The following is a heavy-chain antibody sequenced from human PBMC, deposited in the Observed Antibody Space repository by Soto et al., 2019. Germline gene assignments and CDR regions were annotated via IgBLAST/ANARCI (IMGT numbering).Heavy chain of an antibody. CDR2: IKHSGST. CDR1: GGSFSGYY. J-gene: IGHJ4*02. Sequence: SETLSLTCAVYGGSFSGYYWSWIRTPPGKGLEWIGEIKHSGSTNYNPSLKSRVTISVDTSKNQFSLKLSSVTAADTAVYYCARTKYYEILTGLGPIDYWGQGTLVTVSS. D-gene: IGHD3-9*01. CDR3: ARTKYYEILTGLGPIDY. V-gene: IGHV4-34*01.